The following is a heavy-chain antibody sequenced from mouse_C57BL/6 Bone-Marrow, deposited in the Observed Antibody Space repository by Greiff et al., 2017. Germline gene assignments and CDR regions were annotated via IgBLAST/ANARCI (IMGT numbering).Heavy chain of an antibody. V-gene: IGHV1-87*01. J-gene: IGHJ1*03. Sequence: QVQLQQSGPELARPWASVMISCPAFYTFSRRGHFAFRDTNYLLQWVKQRPGQGLEWIGATYPGSGATSYNQKFKGQATLTAVKSTNTAYMQRSRLTSEDSADYSGAWGGYRGSPWYCDVWGTGTTVTVSS. CDR2: GQGLEWIG. CDR3: SEDSADYSGAWGGYRGSPWYCDV. D-gene: IGHD1-1*01. CDR1: YTFS.